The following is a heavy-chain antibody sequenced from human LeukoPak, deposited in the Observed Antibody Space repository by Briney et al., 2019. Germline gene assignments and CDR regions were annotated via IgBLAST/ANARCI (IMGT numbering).Heavy chain of an antibody. J-gene: IGHJ5*02. Sequence: HPGGSLRLSCAASGFTFSSYAMSWVRQAPGKGLEWVSAISGSGGSTYYADSVKGRFPISRDNSKNTLYLQMNSLRAEDTAVYYCARDRHDCSSTSCLNWLDPWGQGTLVTVSS. CDR2: ISGSGGST. CDR3: ARDRHDCSSTSCLNWLDP. V-gene: IGHV3-23*01. CDR1: GFTFSSYA. D-gene: IGHD2-2*01.